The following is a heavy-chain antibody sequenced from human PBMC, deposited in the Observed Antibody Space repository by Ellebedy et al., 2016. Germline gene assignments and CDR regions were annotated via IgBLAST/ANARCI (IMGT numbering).Heavy chain of an antibody. Sequence: GGSLRLSCAASGFTFSSYGMSWVRQAPGKGLEWIAYISCTSDATYYADSVKGRFTISRDNTKNSLFLQMNSLRAEDMAVYYCARKAGTSGWRPLDHWGQGTLVTVSS. CDR3: ARKAGTSGWRPLDH. V-gene: IGHV3-48*04. CDR2: ISCTSDAT. J-gene: IGHJ4*02. D-gene: IGHD6-19*01. CDR1: GFTFSSYG.